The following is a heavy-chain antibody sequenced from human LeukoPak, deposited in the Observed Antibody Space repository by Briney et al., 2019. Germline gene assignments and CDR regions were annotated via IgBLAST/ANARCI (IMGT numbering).Heavy chain of an antibody. CDR2: IKQDGSEK. J-gene: IGHJ4*02. V-gene: IGHV3-7*01. Sequence: GGSLRLSCAASGFTFSSYWMSWVRQAPGKGLEWVANIKQDGSEKYYVDSVKGRFTISRDNAKNSLYLQMNGLRAEDTAVYYCARDPEIAAAGTGFDYWGQGTLVTVSS. D-gene: IGHD6-13*01. CDR3: ARDPEIAAAGTGFDY. CDR1: GFTFSSYW.